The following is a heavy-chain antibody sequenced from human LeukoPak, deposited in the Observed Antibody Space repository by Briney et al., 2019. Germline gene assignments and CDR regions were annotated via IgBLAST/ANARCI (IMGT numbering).Heavy chain of an antibody. V-gene: IGHV3-48*04. CDR2: ISSSGSTI. CDR3: ASQKGWGYRNLGQFDY. D-gene: IGHD5-18*01. Sequence: GGSLRLSCAASGFTFSSYAMSWVRQAPGKGLEWVSYISSSGSTIYYADSVKGRFTISRDNAKNSLYLQMNSLRAEDTAVYYCASQKGWGYRNLGQFDYWGQGTLVTVSS. J-gene: IGHJ4*02. CDR1: GFTFSSYA.